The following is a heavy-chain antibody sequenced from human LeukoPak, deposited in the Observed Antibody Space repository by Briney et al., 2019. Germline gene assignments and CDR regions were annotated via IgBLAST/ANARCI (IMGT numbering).Heavy chain of an antibody. J-gene: IGHJ3*02. CDR3: AREKLYYYDSSGYYSPGTDAFDI. CDR1: GGSISSGSYY. CDR2: IYHSGST. V-gene: IGHV4-30-2*01. Sequence: SETLSLTCTVSGGSISSGSYYWSWIRQPPGKGLEWNGYIYHSGSTYYNPSLKSRVTISVDRSKNQFSLKLSSVTAADTAVYYCAREKLYYYDSSGYYSPGTDAFDIWGQGTMVTVSS. D-gene: IGHD3-22*01.